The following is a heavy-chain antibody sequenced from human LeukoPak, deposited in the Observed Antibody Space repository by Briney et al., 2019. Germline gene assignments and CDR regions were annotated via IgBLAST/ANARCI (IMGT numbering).Heavy chain of an antibody. V-gene: IGHV3-7*01. CDR1: GFTFSSYS. Sequence: PGGSLRLSCVGSGFTFSSYSMNWVRQAPGKGLEWVANIKQDGGEKYYLDSVKGRFTVSRDNAKNSLYLQMSSLRAEDTAVYYCARDVGYRSWFDPWGQGTLVIVSS. J-gene: IGHJ5*02. CDR3: ARDVGYRSWFDP. CDR2: IKQDGGEK. D-gene: IGHD5-18*01.